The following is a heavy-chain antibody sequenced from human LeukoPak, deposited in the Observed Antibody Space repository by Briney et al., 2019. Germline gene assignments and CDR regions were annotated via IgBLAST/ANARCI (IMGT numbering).Heavy chain of an antibody. CDR2: IYYSGST. Sequence: PSETLSLTCTVSGGSISSYYWSWIRQPPGKGLEWIGYIYYSGSTNYNPSLKSRVTMSVDTSKNQFSLKLSSVTAADTAVYYCARSIAAAGTLDPWGQGTLVTVSS. CDR3: ARSIAAAGTLDP. D-gene: IGHD6-13*01. CDR1: GGSISSYY. J-gene: IGHJ5*02. V-gene: IGHV4-59*12.